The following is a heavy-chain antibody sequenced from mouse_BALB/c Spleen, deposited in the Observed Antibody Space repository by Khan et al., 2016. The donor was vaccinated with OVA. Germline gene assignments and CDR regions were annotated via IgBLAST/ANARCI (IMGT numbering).Heavy chain of an antibody. CDR2: ISYSGRT. Sequence: EVKLEVSGPGLVKPSQSLPLTCTVTGYSITSDYAWNWIRQFPGNKLEWMGYISYSGRTSYNPSLKSRISITRDTSKNQFFLQLNSVTTEDTATDYCARSVTITTVVATDFDYWGQGTTLTVSS. CDR1: GYSITSDYA. V-gene: IGHV3-2*02. CDR3: ARSVTITTVVATDFDY. J-gene: IGHJ2*01. D-gene: IGHD1-1*01.